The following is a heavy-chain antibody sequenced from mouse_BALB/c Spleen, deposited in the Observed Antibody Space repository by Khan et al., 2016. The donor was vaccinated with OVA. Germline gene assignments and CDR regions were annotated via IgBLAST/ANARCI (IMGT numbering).Heavy chain of an antibody. D-gene: IGHD1-1*02. J-gene: IGHJ4*01. CDR1: GFSLSDYG. CDR2: IWGGGST. V-gene: IGHV2-6-5*01. CDR3: AKGLWSYYFALDY. Sequence: VELVESGPGLVAPSQSLSITCTVSGFSLSDYGVSWIRQPPGKGLEWLGVIWGGGSTYYYSALKSRLSISKDNSKSQVFLKMKSLQTDDTAIYYCAKGLWSYYFALDYWGQGTSVNVSS.